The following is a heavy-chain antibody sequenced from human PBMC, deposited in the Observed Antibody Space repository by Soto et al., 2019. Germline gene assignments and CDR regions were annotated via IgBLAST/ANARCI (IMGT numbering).Heavy chain of an antibody. J-gene: IGHJ4*02. V-gene: IGHV3-33*01. D-gene: IGHD6-13*01. CDR2: IWYDGSNK. Sequence: QVQLVESGGGVVQPGRSLRLSCAASGFTFSSYGMHWVRQAPGKGLEWVAVIWYDGSNKYYADSVKGRFTISRDNSKNTLYLQMSSLRAADTAGYYCARWGIAAGDYWGQGTLVTVSS. CDR1: GFTFSSYG. CDR3: ARWGIAAGDY.